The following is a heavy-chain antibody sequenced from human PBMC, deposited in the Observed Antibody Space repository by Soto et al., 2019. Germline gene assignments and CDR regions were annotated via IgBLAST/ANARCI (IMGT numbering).Heavy chain of an antibody. Sequence: ASVKVSCKVSGYTLTELSMHWVRQAPGKGLEWMGGFDPEDGETIYAQKFQGRVTMTEDTSTDTAYMELSSLRSEDTAVYYCARDYYGLGSPRSPFFYWGQGTLVTVSS. CDR2: FDPEDGET. CDR3: ARDYYGLGSPRSPFFY. V-gene: IGHV1-24*01. J-gene: IGHJ4*02. CDR1: GYTLTELS. D-gene: IGHD3-10*01.